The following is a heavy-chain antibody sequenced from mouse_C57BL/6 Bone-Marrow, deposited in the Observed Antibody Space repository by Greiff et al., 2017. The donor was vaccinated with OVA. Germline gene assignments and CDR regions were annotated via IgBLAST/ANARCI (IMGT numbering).Heavy chain of an antibody. CDR2: IWSGGST. CDR3: ARNAY. Sequence: VQLQQSGPGLVQPSQSLSITCTVSGFSLTSYGVHWVRQSPGKGPEWLGVIWSGGSTDYNAAFISRLSISKDNSKSQVFFKMNSLQADDTAIYYCARNAYWGQGTLVTVSA. CDR1: GFSLTSYG. V-gene: IGHV2-2*01. J-gene: IGHJ3*01.